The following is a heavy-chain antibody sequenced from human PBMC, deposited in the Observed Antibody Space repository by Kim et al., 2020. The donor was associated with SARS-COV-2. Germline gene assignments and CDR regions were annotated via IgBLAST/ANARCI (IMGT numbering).Heavy chain of an antibody. J-gene: IGHJ6*02. Sequence: GGPLRLSCAASGFIFSNAWMSWVRQAPGKGLEWVGHIKSKTDGETTDYAAPVKGRFTISRDDSRNTLYLQMNSLKTEDTAVYYCTIYYYGSGSYYSGGGGTYYYYSGMDVWGQGTTITVSS. CDR2: IKSKTDGETT. CDR1: GFIFSNAW. D-gene: IGHD3-10*01. V-gene: IGHV3-15*01. CDR3: TIYYYGSGSYYSGGGGTYYYYSGMDV.